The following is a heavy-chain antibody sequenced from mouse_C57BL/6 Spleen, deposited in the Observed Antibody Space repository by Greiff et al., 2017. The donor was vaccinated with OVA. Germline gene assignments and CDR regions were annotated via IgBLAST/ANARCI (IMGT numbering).Heavy chain of an antibody. J-gene: IGHJ2*01. CDR3: ARSGVYYYGVDY. D-gene: IGHD1-1*01. Sequence: QVQLQQPGAELVKPGASVKMSCKASGYTFTSYWITWVKQRPGKGLEWIGDIYPGSGSTNYNEKFKSKATLTVDTSSSTAYMQLSSLTSEDSAVYYCARSGVYYYGVDYWGQGTTLTVSS. CDR2: IYPGSGST. CDR1: GYTFTSYW. V-gene: IGHV1-55*01.